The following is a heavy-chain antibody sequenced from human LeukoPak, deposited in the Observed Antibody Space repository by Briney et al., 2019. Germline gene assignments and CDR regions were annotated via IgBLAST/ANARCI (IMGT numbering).Heavy chain of an antibody. Sequence: PSETLSLTCTVSGDSMRSSSYYWGWIRQPPGKGLEWIGSVYYRGNAYYNPSLKSRVTISVDTSKNQFSLKLSSVTAADTAVYYCARTRYYYNSRSYGAPYYFDYRGQGTLVTVSS. CDR1: GDSMRSSSYY. CDR3: ARTRYYYNSRSYGAPYYFDY. J-gene: IGHJ4*02. CDR2: VYYRGNA. D-gene: IGHD3-10*01. V-gene: IGHV4-39*01.